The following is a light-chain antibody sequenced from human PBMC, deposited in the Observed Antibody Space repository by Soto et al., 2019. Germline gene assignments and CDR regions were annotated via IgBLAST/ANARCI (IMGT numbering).Light chain of an antibody. Sequence: QSALTQPRSVSGSPGQSVTISCTGTSSDVGSYKYVSWYQHHPGKAPKLMIFDVNTRLSGVPDRFSGSNSGNAASLTISGLQPEDEADYFCCSFVDSDTVLFGGGTKLTVL. CDR2: DVN. CDR1: SSDVGSYKY. CDR3: CSFVDSDTVL. V-gene: IGLV2-11*01. J-gene: IGLJ3*02.